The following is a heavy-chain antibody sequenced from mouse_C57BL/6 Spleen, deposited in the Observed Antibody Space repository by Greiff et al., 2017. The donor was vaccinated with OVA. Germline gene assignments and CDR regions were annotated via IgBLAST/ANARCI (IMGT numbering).Heavy chain of an antibody. CDR2: ISDGGSYT. V-gene: IGHV5-4*01. J-gene: IGHJ2*01. Sequence: EVKLVESGGGLVKPGGSLKLSCAASGFTFSSYAMSWVRQTPEKRLEWVATISDGGSYTYYPDNVKGRFTISRDNAKNNLYLQMSHLKSEDTAMYYCAREGLGRAFDYWGQGTTLTVSS. D-gene: IGHD4-1*01. CDR3: AREGLGRAFDY. CDR1: GFTFSSYA.